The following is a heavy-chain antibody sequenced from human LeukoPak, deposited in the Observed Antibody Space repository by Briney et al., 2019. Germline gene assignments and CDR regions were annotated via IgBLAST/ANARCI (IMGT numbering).Heavy chain of an antibody. CDR3: ARGYSYGLAPFDY. Sequence: GGSLRLSCVASGFTFTNYWMSWVRQVPGKGLEWVPNIKQDGSEELYADSARGRYTISRDNAKNSLYLQMNSLRAEDTAVYHCARGYSYGLAPFDYWGQGTLVSVSS. D-gene: IGHD5-18*01. J-gene: IGHJ4*02. CDR2: IKQDGSEE. CDR1: GFTFTNYW. V-gene: IGHV3-7*01.